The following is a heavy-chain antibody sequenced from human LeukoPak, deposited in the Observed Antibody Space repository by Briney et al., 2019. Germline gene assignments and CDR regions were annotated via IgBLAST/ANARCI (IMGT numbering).Heavy chain of an antibody. CDR1: GFTFGSYW. V-gene: IGHV3-7*01. CDR3: ASLNPTDEVSHWYFDL. CDR2: IKEDGRDK. D-gene: IGHD1-26*01. Sequence: GGSLRLSCAASGFTFGSYWMSWVRQVPEKGLEWVANIKEDGRDKNYVDSVRGRFTTSRDNAKNSMYLQMNSLRIDDTAVYYCASLNPTDEVSHWYFDLWGRGTLVTVSS. J-gene: IGHJ2*01.